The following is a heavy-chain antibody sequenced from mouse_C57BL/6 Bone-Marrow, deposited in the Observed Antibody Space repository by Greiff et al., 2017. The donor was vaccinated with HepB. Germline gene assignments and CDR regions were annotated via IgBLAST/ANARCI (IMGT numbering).Heavy chain of an antibody. CDR3: ARRGNYGS. Sequence: QVQLQQSGAELARPGASVKLSCKASGYTFTSYGISWVKQRTGQGLEWIGEIYPRSGNTYYNEKFKGKATLTADKSSSTAYMELRSLTSEDSAVYFCARRGNYGSWGQGTTLTVSS. D-gene: IGHD2-1*01. V-gene: IGHV1-81*01. CDR2: IYPRSGNT. J-gene: IGHJ2*01. CDR1: GYTFTSYG.